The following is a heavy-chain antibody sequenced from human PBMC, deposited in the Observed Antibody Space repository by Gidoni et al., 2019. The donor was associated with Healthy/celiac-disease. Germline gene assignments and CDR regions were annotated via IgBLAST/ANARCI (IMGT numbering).Heavy chain of an antibody. D-gene: IGHD3-22*01. CDR3: AKDRGYDSSGYFDY. J-gene: IGHJ4*02. CDR2: ISYDGSNK. Sequence: QVQLVESGGGVVQPGRSLRLYCAASGFTFSSYGMHWVRQAPGKGLEWVAVISYDGSNKYYADSVKGRFTISRDNSKNTLYLQMNSLRAEDTAVYYCAKDRGYDSSGYFDYWGQGTLVTVSS. V-gene: IGHV3-30*18. CDR1: GFTFSSYG.